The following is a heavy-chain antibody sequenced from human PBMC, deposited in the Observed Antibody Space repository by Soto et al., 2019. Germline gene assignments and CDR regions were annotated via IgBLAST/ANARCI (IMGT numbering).Heavy chain of an antibody. D-gene: IGHD3-10*01. Sequence: EVQLLESGGGLVQPGGSLRLSCAASGITFTGYAMSWVRQARGKGLEWVPAISGSGGRTYYADSGRGRFTISRDKSKNTLYLQISSLRAEDAAVYYCAKGQGWFGAFDYWGQGTLVTVSS. CDR2: ISGSGGRT. CDR3: AKGQGWFGAFDY. CDR1: GITFTGYA. J-gene: IGHJ4*02. V-gene: IGHV3-23*01.